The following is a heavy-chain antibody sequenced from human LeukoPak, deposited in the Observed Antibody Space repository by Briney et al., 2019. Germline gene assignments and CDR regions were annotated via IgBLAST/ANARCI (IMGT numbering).Heavy chain of an antibody. Sequence: GGSLRLSCAAAGFSFSSHGMYWVRQAPGKGLEWLAFIRFNGAFTYYGDSVKGRFTISRDNAKNSLFLQMNSLRVEDTAVYYCVRDTYGPSDFWGQGTLVAVS. V-gene: IGHV3-30*02. CDR3: VRDTYGPSDF. CDR2: IRFNGAFT. D-gene: IGHD3-10*01. J-gene: IGHJ4*02. CDR1: GFSFSSHG.